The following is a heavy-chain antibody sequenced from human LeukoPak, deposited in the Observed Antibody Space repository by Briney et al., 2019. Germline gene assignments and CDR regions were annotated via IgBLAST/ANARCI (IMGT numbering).Heavy chain of an antibody. Sequence: GGSLRLSCAVSGFTFSSYEVNWVRQAPGKGLEWLSYISSSGSSIYYADSVKGRFTLSRDNDKNSLYLQMNSLRAEDTALYYCAREHVYHLDYWGQGTLVTVSS. CDR1: GFTFSSYE. J-gene: IGHJ4*02. CDR2: ISSSGSSI. CDR3: AREHVYHLDY. D-gene: IGHD3-3*02. V-gene: IGHV3-48*03.